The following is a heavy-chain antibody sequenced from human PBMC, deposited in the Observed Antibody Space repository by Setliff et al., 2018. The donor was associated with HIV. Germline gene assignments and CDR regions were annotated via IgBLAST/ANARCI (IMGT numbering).Heavy chain of an antibody. D-gene: IGHD1-7*01. Sequence: SETLSLTCTVIGASVSMPGWWGWVRQSPGKRLEWIGEVSDGGTKYNPSLQGRATTSVDRSKNQFSLELRSVPAADTAVYYCVKEGRTSTVFDYWGQGVMVTVSS. CDR1: GASVSMPGW. CDR2: VSDGGT. J-gene: IGHJ4*02. CDR3: VKEGRTSTVFDY. V-gene: IGHV4-4*02.